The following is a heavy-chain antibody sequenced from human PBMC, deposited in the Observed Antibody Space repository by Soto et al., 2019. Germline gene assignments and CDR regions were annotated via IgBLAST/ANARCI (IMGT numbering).Heavy chain of an antibody. Sequence: EVQLLESGGGLVQPGGSLRLSCAASGFTFSSYAMSWVRQAPGKGLEWASAISGSGGSTYYADSVKGRFTISRDNSKNTLYRQMNSLRAEDTAVYYCAKAGGIAVAGIVVYWGQGTLFTVSS. CDR2: ISGSGGST. D-gene: IGHD6-19*01. CDR3: AKAGGIAVAGIVVY. V-gene: IGHV3-23*01. CDR1: GFTFSSYA. J-gene: IGHJ4*02.